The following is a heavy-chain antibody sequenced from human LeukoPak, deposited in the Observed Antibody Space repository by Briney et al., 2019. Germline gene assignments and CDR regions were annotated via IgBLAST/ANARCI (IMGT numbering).Heavy chain of an antibody. Sequence: ASVKVSCKASGYTFTSYGISWVRQAPGQGLEWMGWISAYNGNTNYAQKLQGRVTMTTDTSTSTAYMELRSLRSEDTAVYYCARGDSSSSNYYYYMDVWGKGTTVTVSS. CDR2: ISAYNGNT. J-gene: IGHJ6*03. CDR3: ARGDSSSSNYYYYMDV. CDR1: GYTFTSYG. V-gene: IGHV1-18*01. D-gene: IGHD6-6*01.